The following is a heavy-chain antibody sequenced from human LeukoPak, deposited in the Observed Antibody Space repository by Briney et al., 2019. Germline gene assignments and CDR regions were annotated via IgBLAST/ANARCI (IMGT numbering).Heavy chain of an antibody. CDR2: ISSSSSYI. D-gene: IGHD3-22*01. Sequence: GGSLRLSCAASGFTFSRYSMNWVRQAPGKGLGWGSTISSSSSYIYYADSVKGRFTISRDNAKNSLYLQMNSLRAEDTAVYYCAREYYDSSGSPFDYWGQGTLVTVSS. CDR1: GFTFSRYS. J-gene: IGHJ4*02. CDR3: AREYYDSSGSPFDY. V-gene: IGHV3-21*01.